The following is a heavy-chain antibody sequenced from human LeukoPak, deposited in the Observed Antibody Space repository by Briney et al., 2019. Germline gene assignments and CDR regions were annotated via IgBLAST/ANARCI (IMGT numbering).Heavy chain of an antibody. V-gene: IGHV1-69*02. Sequence: ASVKVSCKASGGTFSSYTISWVRQAPGQGLEWMGRIIPLLGIANYAQKFQGRVTITADKSTSTAYMELSSLRSEDTAVYYCARVDSSGYADYWGQGTLVTVSS. CDR2: IIPLLGIA. D-gene: IGHD3-22*01. CDR3: ARVDSSGYADY. CDR1: GGTFSSYT. J-gene: IGHJ4*02.